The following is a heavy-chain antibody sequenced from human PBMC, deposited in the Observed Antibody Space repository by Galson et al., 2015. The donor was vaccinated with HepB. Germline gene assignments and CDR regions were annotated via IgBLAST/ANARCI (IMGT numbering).Heavy chain of an antibody. D-gene: IGHD3-22*01. CDR3: ARDSVVVVIWALNRWGAFDI. J-gene: IGHJ3*02. Sequence: SLRLSCAASGFTFSSYAMHWVRQAPGKGLEWVAVISYDGSNKYYADSVKGRFTISRDNSKNTLYLQMNSLRAEDTAVYYCARDSVVVVIWALNRWGAFDIWGQGTMVTVSS. CDR2: ISYDGSNK. V-gene: IGHV3-30-3*01. CDR1: GFTFSSYA.